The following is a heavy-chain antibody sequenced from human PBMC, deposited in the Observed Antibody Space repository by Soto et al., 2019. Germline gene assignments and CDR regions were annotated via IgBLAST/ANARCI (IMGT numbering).Heavy chain of an antibody. CDR2: IMPIFRTP. V-gene: IGHV1-69*12. CDR3: ARDNDRPQLGGNYYYILDV. D-gene: IGHD1-1*01. Sequence: QVQLEQSGAEVKKPGSSVKVSCKASGGTFRNSAISWVRQAPGQGLEWMGGIMPIFRTPDYSQKFQGRVTITADASTSTAYMELSGLRSDDTAVYYCARDNDRPQLGGNYYYILDVWGQGTTVTVSS. CDR1: GGTFRNSA. J-gene: IGHJ6*02.